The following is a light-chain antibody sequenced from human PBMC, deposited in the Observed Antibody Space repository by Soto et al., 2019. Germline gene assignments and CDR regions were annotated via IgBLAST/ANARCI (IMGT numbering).Light chain of an antibody. Sequence: QSALTQPASVSGSPGQSITISCTGTSGDIGSYNRVSWYQQHPGKAPKLIIYEVTDRPSGVSNRFSGSKSGNTASLTISGLPGEDGAEYFRRSNTNLQSGAFGFRTGTKLTVL. J-gene: IGLJ1*01. CDR3: RSNTNLQSGAFG. CDR1: SGDIGSYNR. CDR2: EVT. V-gene: IGLV2-14*01.